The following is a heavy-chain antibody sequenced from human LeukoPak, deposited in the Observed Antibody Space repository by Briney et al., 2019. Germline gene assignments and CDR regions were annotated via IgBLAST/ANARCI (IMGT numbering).Heavy chain of an antibody. CDR2: INPNSGGT. V-gene: IGHV1-2*02. CDR1: GYTFTGYY. Sequence: GASVKVSCKASGYTFTGYYMHWVRQAPGQGLEWMGWINPNSGGTNYAQKFQGRVTMTRDTSISTAYMELSRLRSDDTAVYYCARVRYYYDSSGYYYAYNWFDHWGQGTLVTVSS. D-gene: IGHD3-22*01. CDR3: ARVRYYYDSSGYYYAYNWFDH. J-gene: IGHJ5*02.